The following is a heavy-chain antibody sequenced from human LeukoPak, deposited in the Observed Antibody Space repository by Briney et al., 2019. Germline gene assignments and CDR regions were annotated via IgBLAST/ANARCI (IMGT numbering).Heavy chain of an antibody. V-gene: IGHV4-34*01. CDR3: ARHFFDWFRMKWFDP. CDR2: INHSGST. D-gene: IGHD3-9*01. J-gene: IGHJ5*02. CDR1: SGSFSGYY. Sequence: KTSETLSLTCAVYSGSFSGYYWNWIRQPPGKGLEWIGEINHSGSTKYNPTLKSRVTISVDTSKHQFSLKLSSVTAADTAVYYCARHFFDWFRMKWFDPWGQGTLVTVSS.